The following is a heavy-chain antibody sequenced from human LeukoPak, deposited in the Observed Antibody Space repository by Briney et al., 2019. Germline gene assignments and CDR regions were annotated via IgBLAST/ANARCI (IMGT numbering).Heavy chain of an antibody. V-gene: IGHV3-74*01. Sequence: GGSLRLSCAASGFTLIGYWMHWVRQAPGKGLVWVSRINRDGSGTTYADSVKGRFTISRDNAKNTLYLQMNSLRAEDTAVYYCARVAGNGNFPFDYWGQGTLVTVSS. CDR2: INRDGSGT. D-gene: IGHD2-8*01. CDR1: GFTLIGYW. CDR3: ARVAGNGNFPFDY. J-gene: IGHJ4*02.